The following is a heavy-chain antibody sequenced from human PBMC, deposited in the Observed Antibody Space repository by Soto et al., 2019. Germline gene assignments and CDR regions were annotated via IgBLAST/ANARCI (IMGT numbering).Heavy chain of an antibody. Sequence: SLRLSCAASGFTFSSYAMSWVRQAPGKGLEWVSVISASGGNTYYADSVKGRFTISRDSSKNTLYLQMNSLRAEDTAVYYCQSYCSGGSCYRTNAFDIWGQGTRGT. D-gene: IGHD2-15*01. CDR3: QSYCSGGSCYRTNAFDI. J-gene: IGHJ3*02. CDR1: GFTFSSYA. V-gene: IGHV3-23*01. CDR2: ISASGGNT.